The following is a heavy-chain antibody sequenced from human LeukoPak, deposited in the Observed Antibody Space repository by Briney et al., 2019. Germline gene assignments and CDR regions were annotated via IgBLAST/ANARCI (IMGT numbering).Heavy chain of an antibody. J-gene: IGHJ4*02. CDR2: ISGRGVST. Sequence: PGGSLRLSCAASGFTFSSYAMSWVRQAPGKGLEWVSAISGRGVSTYGDSVKGRFTISRDSSKSTLYLQMSSLRGEDTAIYYCAKAVQEYYGIPVDWGQGTLVTVSS. CDR3: AKAVQEYYGIPVD. D-gene: IGHD6-19*01. CDR1: GFTFSSYA. V-gene: IGHV3-23*01.